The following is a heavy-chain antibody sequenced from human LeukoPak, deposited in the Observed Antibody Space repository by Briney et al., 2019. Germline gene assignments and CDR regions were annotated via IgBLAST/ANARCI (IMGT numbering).Heavy chain of an antibody. CDR2: ISSSSSYI. CDR3: ARRRYCSSTSCPFDY. D-gene: IGHD2-2*01. CDR1: GFTFSNYS. J-gene: IGHJ4*02. Sequence: GGSLRLSCAASGFTFSNYSMNWVRQAPGKGLEWVSSISSSSSYIYYADSVKGRFTISRDNAKNSLYLQMNSLRAEDTAVYYCARRRYCSSTSCPFDYWGQGTLVTVSS. V-gene: IGHV3-21*01.